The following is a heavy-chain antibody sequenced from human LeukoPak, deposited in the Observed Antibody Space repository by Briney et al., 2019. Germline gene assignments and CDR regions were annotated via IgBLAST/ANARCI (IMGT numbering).Heavy chain of an antibody. J-gene: IGHJ6*02. V-gene: IGHV3-23*01. CDR1: GLTFNTYD. D-gene: IGHD2-21*02. Sequence: GGSLRLSCVGSGLTFNTYDLTWVRQAPGKGLEWVALFGTRHTHIFYADSVEGRFAISRDNSKNTVYLQMNSLRVEDAAVYYCVARLPLYGMDVWGQGTTVTVSS. CDR3: VARLPLYGMDV. CDR2: FGTRHTHI.